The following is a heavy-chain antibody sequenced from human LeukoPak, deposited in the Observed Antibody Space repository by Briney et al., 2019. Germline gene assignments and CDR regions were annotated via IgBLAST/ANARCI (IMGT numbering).Heavy chain of an antibody. V-gene: IGHV4-34*01. CDR3: ARAPRGPAMVRNYGMDV. J-gene: IGHJ6*04. CDR2: INHSGTI. Sequence: SETLSLTCAVYGASFSANYWIWIRQPPGKGLEWIGEINHSGTITYKPSLKSRLTISADTSKNQFSLKLSSVTAADTAVYYCARAPRGPAMVRNYGMDVWGKGTTVTVSS. CDR1: GASFSANY. D-gene: IGHD5-18*01.